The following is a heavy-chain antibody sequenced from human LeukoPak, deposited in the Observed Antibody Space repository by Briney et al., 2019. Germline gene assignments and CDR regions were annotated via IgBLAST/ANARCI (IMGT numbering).Heavy chain of an antibody. CDR1: GYTFTGYY. CDR3: ARDRCIGGSCYSAY. V-gene: IGHV1-2*02. CDR2: INPNSGGT. D-gene: IGHD2-15*01. J-gene: IGHJ4*02. Sequence: ASVKVSCKASGYTFTGYYMHWVRQAPGQGLEWMGWINPNSGGTNYAQKFQGRVTMTRDTSISTAYMELSRLRSDDTAVYYCARDRCIGGSCYSAYWGQGTLVTVSS.